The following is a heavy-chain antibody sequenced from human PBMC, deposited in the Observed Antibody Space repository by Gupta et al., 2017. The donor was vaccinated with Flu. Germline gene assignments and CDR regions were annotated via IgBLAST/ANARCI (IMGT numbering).Heavy chain of an antibody. D-gene: IGHD3-10*01. CDR3: ARETRYYYGSASPDYYYYYGMDV. Sequence: QVQLVQSGAEVKKPGASVKVSCKASGYTFTGYYMPWVRQAPGQGLEWMGWINPNSGGTNYEQKFQGWVNRTRDTAISTAYMELSRRRAADTAVYYWARETRYYYGSASPDYYYYYGMDVWGQGTTVTVSS. CDR2: INPNSGGT. V-gene: IGHV1-2*04. CDR1: GYTFTGYY. J-gene: IGHJ6*02.